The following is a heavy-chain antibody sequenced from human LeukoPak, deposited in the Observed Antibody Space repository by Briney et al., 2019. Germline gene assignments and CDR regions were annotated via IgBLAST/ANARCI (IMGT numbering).Heavy chain of an antibody. CDR2: ISSSSSYI. CDR1: GFTFSSYS. D-gene: IGHD3-10*01. J-gene: IGHJ6*02. CDR3: ARVPTYYYGSGSYYESGDYYYGMDV. Sequence: PGGSLRLSCAASGFTFSSYSMNWVRQAPGKGLEWVSSISSSSSYIYYADSVKGRFTISRDNAKNSLYLQMNSLRAEDTAVYYCARVPTYYYGSGSYYESGDYYYGMDVWGQGTTVTVSS. V-gene: IGHV3-21*01.